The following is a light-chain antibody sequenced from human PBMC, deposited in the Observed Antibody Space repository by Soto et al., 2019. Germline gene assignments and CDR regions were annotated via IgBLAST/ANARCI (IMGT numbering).Light chain of an antibody. Sequence: EIVMTQSPATLSVTPGEGATLSCRASQRVRSDLAWYQHKPGLAPRLLIYGVSTRATGIPVRFSGSGSGTEFTLSISSLQSEDSVIYYCQHYNNLPLTFGGGTKVDIK. CDR3: QHYNNLPLT. CDR2: GVS. J-gene: IGKJ4*01. CDR1: QRVRSD. V-gene: IGKV3-15*01.